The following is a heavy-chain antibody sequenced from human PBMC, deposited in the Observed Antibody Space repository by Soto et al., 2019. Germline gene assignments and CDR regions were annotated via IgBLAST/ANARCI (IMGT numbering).Heavy chain of an antibody. CDR3: ARYRIAAAGTFDY. Sequence: QVQLVQSGAEVKKPGASVKVSCKASGYTFTSYAMHWVRQAPGQRLEWMGWINAGNGNTKYSQKLQGRVTITRDTSASTVYMELSSLRTEDTAVYYCARYRIAAAGTFDYWGQGTLVTVSS. CDR2: INAGNGNT. V-gene: IGHV1-3*01. J-gene: IGHJ4*02. D-gene: IGHD6-13*01. CDR1: GYTFTSYA.